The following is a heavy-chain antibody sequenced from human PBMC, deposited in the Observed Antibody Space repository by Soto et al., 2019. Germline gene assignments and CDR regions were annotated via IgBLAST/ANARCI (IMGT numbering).Heavy chain of an antibody. V-gene: IGHV3-13*04. CDR1: GFTFSSYD. CDR3: ARETGVPGNWYFDL. CDR2: ISTSGSP. Sequence: EVQLVESGGGLVQPGGSLRLSCAVSGFTFSSYDMHWVRQVTGKRLEWVSGISTSGSPNYPDSLKGRFTISRENAENSLYLQMNSLRVGDTAVYYCARETGVPGNWYFDLWGRGTLVTVSS. D-gene: IGHD3-3*01. J-gene: IGHJ2*01.